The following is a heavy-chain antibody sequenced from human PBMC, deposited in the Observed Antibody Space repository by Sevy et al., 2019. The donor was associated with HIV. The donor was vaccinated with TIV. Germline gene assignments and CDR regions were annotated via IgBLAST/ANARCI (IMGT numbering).Heavy chain of an antibody. CDR1: GGSISSYY. Sequence: SETLSLTCTVSGGSISSYYWSWIRQPPGKGLEWIGYIYYSGSTNYNPSLKSRVTIPVDTSQNQFSLKLCSVTAADTAVYYLARDISTVTSNWFDPWGQGTLVTVSS. CDR3: ARDISTVTSNWFDP. V-gene: IGHV4-59*01. D-gene: IGHD4-4*01. J-gene: IGHJ5*02. CDR2: IYYSGST.